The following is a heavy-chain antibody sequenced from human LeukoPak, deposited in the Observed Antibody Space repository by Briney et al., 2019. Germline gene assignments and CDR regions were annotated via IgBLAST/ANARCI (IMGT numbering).Heavy chain of an antibody. D-gene: IGHD3-16*02. J-gene: IGHJ3*02. V-gene: IGHV4-59*01. CDR2: IYYSGST. Sequence: SETLSLTCTVSGGSISSYYWSWIRQPPGKGLEWIGYIYYSGSTNYNPSLKSRVTISVDTSKNQFSLKLSSVTAADTAVYYCATVRCDYVWGSYLRGCADAFDIWGQGTMVTVSS. CDR1: GGSISSYY. CDR3: ATVRCDYVWGSYLRGCADAFDI.